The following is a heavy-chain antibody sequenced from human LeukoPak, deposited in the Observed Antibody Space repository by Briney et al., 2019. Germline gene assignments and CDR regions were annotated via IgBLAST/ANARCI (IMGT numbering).Heavy chain of an antibody. Sequence: ASVKVSCKASGYTFTSYGINWVRQAPGQGPEWMGWISAYTGDTNYEQKLQGKVTMTKDTSTSTAYMELRSLRSDDTAVYYCARSGRFGELLPFDPWGQGTLVTVSS. CDR1: GYTFTSYG. J-gene: IGHJ5*02. V-gene: IGHV1-18*04. CDR3: ARSGRFGELLPFDP. D-gene: IGHD3-10*01. CDR2: ISAYTGDT.